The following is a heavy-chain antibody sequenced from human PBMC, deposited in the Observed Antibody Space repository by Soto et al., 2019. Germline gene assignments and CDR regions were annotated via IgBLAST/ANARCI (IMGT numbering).Heavy chain of an antibody. CDR3: ARAPYASGDL. Sequence: EERLVESGGGLVQPGGSLRLSCAASGFAFGSHWMSWVRQAPGQGLEWVAHINPDGGGTFYMDSVKGRFTISRDNAKYSVYLQMNSLRVEDTAVYFCARAPYASGDLWGRGTLVAVSS. CDR1: GFAFGSHW. J-gene: IGHJ2*01. V-gene: IGHV3-7*03. D-gene: IGHD2-2*01. CDR2: INPDGGGT.